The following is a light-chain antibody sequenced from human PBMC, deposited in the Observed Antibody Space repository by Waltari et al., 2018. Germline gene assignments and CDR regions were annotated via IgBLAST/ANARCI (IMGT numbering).Light chain of an antibody. CDR1: SSDVGGYNY. CDR2: DVS. CDR3: CSHAGSSTVV. J-gene: IGLJ2*01. V-gene: IGLV2-23*02. Sequence: QSALTQPASVSGSPGQSITISCTGTSSDVGGYNYVSWYQQHPGKAPKLMIYDVSKRPSGVSNRFSGSKSGNTASLTISGLQAEDEADYYCCSHAGSSTVVFGGGTKLTVL.